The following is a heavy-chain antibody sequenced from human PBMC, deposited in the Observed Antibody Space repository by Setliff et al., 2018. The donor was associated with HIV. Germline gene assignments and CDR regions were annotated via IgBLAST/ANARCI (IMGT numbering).Heavy chain of an antibody. D-gene: IGHD6-13*01. V-gene: IGHV1-24*01. CDR2: FDPEDGET. CDR3: ATDPGYSSTWYSESFQH. CDR1: GYTLTELS. Sequence: ASVKVSCKISGYTLTELSIHWVRQAPGKGLEWMANFDPEDGETFYAQKFQGRLTMTEDTSTDTAYMELSSLRSDDTAMYYCATDPGYSSTWYSESFQHWGQGAVVTVSS. J-gene: IGHJ1*01.